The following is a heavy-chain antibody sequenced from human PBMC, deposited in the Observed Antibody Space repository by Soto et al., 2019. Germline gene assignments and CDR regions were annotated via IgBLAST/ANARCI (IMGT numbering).Heavy chain of an antibody. CDR3: ARDFPDRLRAAAHWFDP. V-gene: IGHV3-33*01. CDR2: TWFDGSRE. CDR1: GFSFVDNG. D-gene: IGHD6-13*01. Sequence: GGSLRLSCAASGFSFVDNGMHWVRQAPGKGLEWVAITWFDGSREVYADSVKGRFTISRDNSKNMVFLQMNSLRAEDTAIYYCARDFPDRLRAAAHWFDPWGQGTLVTVSS. J-gene: IGHJ5*02.